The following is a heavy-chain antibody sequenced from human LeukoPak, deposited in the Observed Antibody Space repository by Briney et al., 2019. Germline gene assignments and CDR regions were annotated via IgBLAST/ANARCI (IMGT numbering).Heavy chain of an antibody. CDR2: ISYDGSNK. CDR1: GFTFSSYG. D-gene: IGHD3-9*01. V-gene: IGHV3-30*18. CDR3: AKDGGEYYDILTGYYPRLYYMDV. J-gene: IGHJ6*03. Sequence: GGSLRLSCAASGFTFSSYGMHWVRQAPGKGLEWVAVISYDGSNKYYADSVKGRFTISRDNSKNTLYLQMNSLRAEDTALYYCAKDGGEYYDILTGYYPRLYYMDVWGKGTTVTISS.